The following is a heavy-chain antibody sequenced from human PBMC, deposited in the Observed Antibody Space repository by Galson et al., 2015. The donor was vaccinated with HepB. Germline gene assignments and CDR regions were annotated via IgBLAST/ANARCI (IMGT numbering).Heavy chain of an antibody. D-gene: IGHD1-1*01. CDR3: ARDLHWVHNPLDY. V-gene: IGHV3-21*01. J-gene: IGHJ4*02. CDR2: ISSSSSYI. Sequence: SLRLSCAASGFTFSSYSMNWVRQAPGKGLEWVSSISSSSSYIYYADSVKGRFTISRDNAKNSLYLQMNSLRAEDTAVYYCARDLHWVHNPLDYWGQGTLVTVSS. CDR1: GFTFSSYS.